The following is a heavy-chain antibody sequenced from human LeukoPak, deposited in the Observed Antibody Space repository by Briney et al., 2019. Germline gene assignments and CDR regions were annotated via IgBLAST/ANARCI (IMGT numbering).Heavy chain of an antibody. CDR1: GGSISSGGYY. J-gene: IGHJ5*02. V-gene: IGHV4-31*03. Sequence: KSSETLSLTCTVSGGSISSGGYYWSWIRQHPGKGLEWIGYIYYSGSSYYNPSLKSRVTISVDTSKNQFSLKLSSVTAAATAVYYCARDQGMVRTNWFDPWGQGTLVTVSS. CDR2: IYYSGSS. D-gene: IGHD3-10*01. CDR3: ARDQGMVRTNWFDP.